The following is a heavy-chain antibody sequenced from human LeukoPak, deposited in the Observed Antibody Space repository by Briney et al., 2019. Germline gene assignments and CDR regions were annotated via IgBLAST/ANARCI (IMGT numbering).Heavy chain of an antibody. V-gene: IGHV3-30-3*01. J-gene: IGHJ4*02. CDR2: ISYDGSNK. Sequence: GRSLRLSCAASGFTFSSYAMHWVRQAPGKGLEWVAVISYDGSNKYYADSVKGRFTISRDNSKNTLYLQMNSLRAEDTAVYYCANQPAAHYYFDYWGQGTLVTVSS. CDR1: GFTFSSYA. D-gene: IGHD2-2*01. CDR3: ANQPAAHYYFDY.